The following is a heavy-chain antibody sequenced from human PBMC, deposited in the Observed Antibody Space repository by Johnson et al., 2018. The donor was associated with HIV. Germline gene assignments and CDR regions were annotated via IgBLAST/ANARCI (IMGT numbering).Heavy chain of an antibody. CDR1: GFTFSRYD. D-gene: IGHD2/OR15-2a*01. CDR3: ARDRSKGGAFDI. V-gene: IGHV3-13*01. J-gene: IGHJ3*02. CDR2: IGTAGDT. Sequence: VQLVESGGGLVQPGGSLRLSCAASGFTFSRYDMHWVRQATGKGLEWVSAIGTAGDTYYPGSVKGRFTISRENAKNSLYLQMNSLRAGDTAVYYCARDRSKGGAFDIWGQGTMVTVSS.